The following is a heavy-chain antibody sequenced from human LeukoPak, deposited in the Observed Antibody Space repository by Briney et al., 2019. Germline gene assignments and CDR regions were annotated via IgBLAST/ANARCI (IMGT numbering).Heavy chain of an antibody. D-gene: IGHD5-18*01. V-gene: IGHV4-59*01. CDR1: GGSISPYY. J-gene: IGHJ4*02. CDR3: ARVLDTAMVH. Sequence: SETLSLTCTVSGGSISPYYWSWIRQPPGEGLEWIGFIYYTGNTNYNPSLKSRVTISVDTSKSQFSLKLSSVTTADTAVYYCARVLDTAMVHWGQGTLVTVSS. CDR2: IYYTGNT.